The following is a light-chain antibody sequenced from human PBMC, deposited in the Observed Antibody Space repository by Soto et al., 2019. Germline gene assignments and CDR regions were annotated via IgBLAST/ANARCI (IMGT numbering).Light chain of an antibody. J-gene: IGKJ1*01. Sequence: DIQMTHSPSTLSGSVLYEVTITCRASQTIMTYLNWYQLKPGKPPRLLIYAASSLQSGVPSRFSGSGSGTDFTLTISSLQPEDFATYSCQQSYNSPQTFGRGTKVDI. CDR2: AAS. CDR3: QQSYNSPQT. V-gene: IGKV1-39*01. CDR1: QTIMTY.